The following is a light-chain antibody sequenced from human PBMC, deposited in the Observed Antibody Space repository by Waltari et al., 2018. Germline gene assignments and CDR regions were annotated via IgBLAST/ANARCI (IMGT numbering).Light chain of an antibody. Sequence: EIVLTQSPATLSLSPGERATLSCRASQSVSSYLAWYQQQPGQAPRLLIYDASNRATGIPARFSGSGSGTDFTLTISSLEPEDFAVYYCQQRSNRPPTFGQGTKVEIK. CDR3: QQRSNRPPT. CDR1: QSVSSY. CDR2: DAS. J-gene: IGKJ1*01. V-gene: IGKV3-11*01.